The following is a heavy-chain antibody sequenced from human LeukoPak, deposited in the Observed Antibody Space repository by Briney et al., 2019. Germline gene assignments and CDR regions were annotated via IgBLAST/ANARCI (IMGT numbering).Heavy chain of an antibody. CDR3: ARERGYSGYDLPQFDY. J-gene: IGHJ4*02. D-gene: IGHD5-12*01. CDR2: IIPIFGTA. Sequence: SVKVSCKASGGTFSSYAISWVRQAPGQGLEWRGGIIPIFGTANYAQKFQGRVTITTDESTSTAYMELSSLRSEDTAVYYCARERGYSGYDLPQFDYWGQGTLVTVSS. V-gene: IGHV1-69*05. CDR1: GGTFSSYA.